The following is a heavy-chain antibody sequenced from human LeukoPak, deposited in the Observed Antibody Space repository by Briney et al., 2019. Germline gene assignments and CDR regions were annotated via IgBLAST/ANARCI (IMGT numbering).Heavy chain of an antibody. D-gene: IGHD4-23*01. CDR2: IVGDTVT. CDR3: AKGSAQWELYDY. CDR1: GFTFGGYA. Sequence: GGSLRLSCAASGFTFGGYAMSWVRQAPGKGLEWVSAIVGDTVTFYTDSVKGRFTISRDNSKNTLYLQMNGLRAEDTAIYYCAKGSAQWELYDYWGQGTLVTVSS. J-gene: IGHJ4*02. V-gene: IGHV3-23*01.